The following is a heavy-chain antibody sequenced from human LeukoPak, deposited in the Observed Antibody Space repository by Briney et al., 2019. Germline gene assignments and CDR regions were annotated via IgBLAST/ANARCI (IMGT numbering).Heavy chain of an antibody. J-gene: IGHJ4*02. CDR2: IRDDGSNE. CDR3: ARASVNYYDSSGYWAFDY. V-gene: IGHV3-30*02. CDR1: GFTFSSYG. D-gene: IGHD3-22*01. Sequence: GGSVRLSCAASGFTFSSYGMHWVRQAPGKGLEWVAFIRDDGSNEYYADSVKGRFTISRDNAKNSLYLQMNSLRAEDTAVYYCARASVNYYDSSGYWAFDYWGQGTLVAVSS.